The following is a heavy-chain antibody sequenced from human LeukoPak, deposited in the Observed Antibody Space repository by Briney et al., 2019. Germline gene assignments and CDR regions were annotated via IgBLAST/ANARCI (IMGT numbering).Heavy chain of an antibody. CDR1: GYTLTELS. CDR2: FDPEDGET. D-gene: IGHD1-26*01. V-gene: IGHV1-24*01. Sequence: WASVTVSCKVSGYTLTELSMHWVRQAPGKGLEWMGGFDPEDGETIYAQKFQGRVTMTEDTSTDTAYMELSSLRSEDTAVYYCATDPSGSYSGNAFDIWGQGTMDTVSS. J-gene: IGHJ3*02. CDR3: ATDPSGSYSGNAFDI.